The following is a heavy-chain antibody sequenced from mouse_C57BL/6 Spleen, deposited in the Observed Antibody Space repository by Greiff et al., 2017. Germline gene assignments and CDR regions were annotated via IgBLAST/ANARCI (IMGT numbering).Heavy chain of an antibody. CDR3: TTFDGYYPFAY. Sequence: VQLQQSGAELVRPGASVKLSCTASGFNIKDYYMHWVKQRPEQGLEWIGRIDPEDGDTEYAPKFQGKATMTADTSSNTAYLQLSRLTSEDTAVYYCTTFDGYYPFAYWGQGTLVTVSA. CDR1: GFNIKDYY. D-gene: IGHD2-3*01. CDR2: IDPEDGDT. J-gene: IGHJ3*01. V-gene: IGHV14-1*01.